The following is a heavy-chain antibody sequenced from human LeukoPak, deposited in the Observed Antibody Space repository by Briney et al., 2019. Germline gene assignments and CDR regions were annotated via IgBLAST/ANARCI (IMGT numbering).Heavy chain of an antibody. D-gene: IGHD3-22*01. J-gene: IGHJ4*02. CDR3: ALSTFDDSSGYYPY. CDR1: GGTFSSYA. CDR2: IIPIFDTA. Sequence: GASVKVSCKASGGTFSSYAISWVRQAPGQGLEWMGGIIPIFDTANYAQKFQGRVTITTDESTGTAYMELSSLRSEDTAVYYCALSTFDDSSGYYPYWGQGTLVTVSS. V-gene: IGHV1-69*05.